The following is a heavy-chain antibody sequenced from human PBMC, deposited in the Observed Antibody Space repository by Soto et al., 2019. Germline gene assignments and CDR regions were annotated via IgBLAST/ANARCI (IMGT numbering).Heavy chain of an antibody. Sequence: SETLSLTCTVSGGPISSYYWSWIRQPPGKGLEWIGYIYYSGSTNYNPSLKSRVTISVDTSKNQFSLKLSSVTAADTAVYYCARRYGGTFDYWGQGTLVTVSS. CDR3: ARRYGGTFDY. CDR1: GGPISSYY. J-gene: IGHJ4*02. CDR2: IYYSGST. D-gene: IGHD2-15*01. V-gene: IGHV4-59*08.